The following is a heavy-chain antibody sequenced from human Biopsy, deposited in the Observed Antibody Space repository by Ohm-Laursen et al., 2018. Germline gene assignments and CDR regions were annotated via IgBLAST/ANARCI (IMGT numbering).Heavy chain of an antibody. V-gene: IGHV3-9*01. Sequence: SLRLSCTASGFTFDDHVMHRVRQAPGKGLEWVSGISWHSGSRGYADSVKGRFTISRDNAKNSLYLQMNSLRAEDTAFYYCAKVRKGFGESGSQYNSDMDVWGQGTTVTVSS. CDR1: GFTFDDHV. D-gene: IGHD3-10*01. CDR3: AKVRKGFGESGSQYNSDMDV. CDR2: ISWHSGSR. J-gene: IGHJ6*02.